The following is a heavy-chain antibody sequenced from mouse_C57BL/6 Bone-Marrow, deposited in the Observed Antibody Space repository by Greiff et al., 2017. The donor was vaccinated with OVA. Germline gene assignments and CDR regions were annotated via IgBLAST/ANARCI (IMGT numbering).Heavy chain of an antibody. J-gene: IGHJ1*03. CDR3: ARPGYYYGSAWYFDV. CDR1: GFTFSDYG. V-gene: IGHV5-17*01. CDR2: ISSGSSTI. D-gene: IGHD1-1*01. Sequence: EVKLVESGGGLVKPGGSLKLSCAASGFTFSDYGMHWVRQAPEKGLEWVAYISSGSSTIYYADTVKGRFTISRDNAKNTLFLQMTSLRSEDTAMYYCARPGYYYGSAWYFDVWGTGTTVTGSS.